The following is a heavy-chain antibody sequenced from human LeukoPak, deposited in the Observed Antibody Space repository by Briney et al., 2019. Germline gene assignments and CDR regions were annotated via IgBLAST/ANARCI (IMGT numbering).Heavy chain of an antibody. CDR3: ARLRGIVVVIFDY. CDR1: GASFSDHY. D-gene: IGHD3-22*01. J-gene: IGHJ4*02. Sequence: SETLSLTCAVYGASFSDHYWIWIRQSPVKGLEWIGEIYHSGSTNYNPSLKSRAIISVDTSKQQFSLRLSSVTAADTAVYYCARLRGIVVVIFDYWGQGTLVTVSS. CDR2: IYHSGST. V-gene: IGHV4-34*01.